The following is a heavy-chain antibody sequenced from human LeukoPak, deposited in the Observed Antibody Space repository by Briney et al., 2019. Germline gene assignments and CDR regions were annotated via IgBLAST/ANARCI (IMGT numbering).Heavy chain of an antibody. Sequence: GGSLRLSCAASGFTFSDYYMSWIRQAPGKGLEWVSYISSSGSSIYYADSVKGRFTFSRDNAKNSLYLQMNSLRAEDTAVYYCARAPAYYYDSSGYPGFDAFDIWGQGTMVTVSS. D-gene: IGHD3-22*01. V-gene: IGHV3-11*01. CDR3: ARAPAYYYDSSGYPGFDAFDI. CDR1: GFTFSDYY. J-gene: IGHJ3*02. CDR2: ISSSGSSI.